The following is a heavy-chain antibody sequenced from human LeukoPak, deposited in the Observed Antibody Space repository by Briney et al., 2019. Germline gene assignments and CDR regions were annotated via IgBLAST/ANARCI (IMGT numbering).Heavy chain of an antibody. J-gene: IGHJ5*02. D-gene: IGHD3-10*01. CDR3: ARDSSRGVILNWFDP. V-gene: IGHV4-38-2*02. Sequence: SETLSLTCTVSGYSISSGYYRGWIRQPPGKGLEWIGSIYHSGSTYYNPSLKSRVTISVDTSKNQFSLKLSSVTAADTAVYYCARDSSRGVILNWFDPWGQGTLVTVSS. CDR2: IYHSGST. CDR1: GYSISSGYY.